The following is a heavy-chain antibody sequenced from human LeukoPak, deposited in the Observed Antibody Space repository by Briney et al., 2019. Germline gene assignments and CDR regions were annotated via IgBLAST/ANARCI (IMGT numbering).Heavy chain of an antibody. V-gene: IGHV4-38-2*01. CDR1: GYSISSGYY. J-gene: IGHJ4*02. CDR3: ARLDSSGYAILWY. CDR2: IYHSGST. D-gene: IGHD3-22*01. Sequence: PSETLSLTCAVSGYSISSGYYWGWIRQPPGKGLEWIGSIYHSGSTYYNPSLKSRVTISVDTSKNQFSLKLSSVTAADTAVYYCARLDSSGYAILWYSGQGTLVTFSS.